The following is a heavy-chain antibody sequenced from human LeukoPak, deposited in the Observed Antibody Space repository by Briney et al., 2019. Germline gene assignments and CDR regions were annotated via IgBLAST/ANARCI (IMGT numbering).Heavy chain of an antibody. J-gene: IGHJ4*02. CDR2: ISNDGSNN. CDR3: AKDVRMTAIRGFDY. CDR1: GFTFSSYG. D-gene: IGHD2-21*02. Sequence: GTSLRLSCAASGFTFSSYGMHWVRQAPGKGLEWAPIISNDGSNNSSADSVKGRFTISRDNSKNALYLQLNSLRPQDTAVYYCAKDVRMTAIRGFDYWGQGTLVTVS. V-gene: IGHV3-30*18.